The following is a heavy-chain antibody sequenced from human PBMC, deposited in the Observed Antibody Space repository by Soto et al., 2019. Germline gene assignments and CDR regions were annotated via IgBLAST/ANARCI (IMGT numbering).Heavy chain of an antibody. V-gene: IGHV1-69*12. D-gene: IGHD5-12*01. CDR3: ARDPSYGGYTYYYYGMDV. J-gene: IGHJ6*02. CDR2: IIPIFGTA. Sequence: QVQLVQSGAEVKKPGSSVKVSCKASGGTFSSYAISWVRQAPGQGLEWMGGIIPIFGTANYAQKFQGRVTITADESTSTAYMELSSLRSEDTAVYYCARDPSYGGYTYYYYGMDVWGQGTTVTVSS. CDR1: GGTFSSYA.